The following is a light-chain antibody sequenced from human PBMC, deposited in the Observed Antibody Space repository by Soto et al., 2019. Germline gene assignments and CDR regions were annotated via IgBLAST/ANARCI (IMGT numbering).Light chain of an antibody. V-gene: IGKV3-20*01. Sequence: EIVRTQSPATRSVSPGGRATVSCRASQSISDTLAWYQQKPGQAPRLLIYGASNRATGIPDRFSGSGSGTDFTLTISRLEPEDFAVYYCQQYSSSRTFGQGTKVDIK. CDR1: QSISDT. J-gene: IGKJ1*01. CDR2: GAS. CDR3: QQYSSSRT.